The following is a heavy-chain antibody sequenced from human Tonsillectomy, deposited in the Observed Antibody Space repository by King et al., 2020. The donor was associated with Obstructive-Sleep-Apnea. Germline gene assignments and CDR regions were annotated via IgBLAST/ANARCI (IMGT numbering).Heavy chain of an antibody. D-gene: IGHD3-10*01. J-gene: IGHJ4*02. Sequence: QLQESGPGLVRPSGTLSLTCAVSGDSISRGRWWSWVRQTPGKGLEWIGEIFHSGSSNYNPSLKSRVTISMDKSKNQFSLYLSSVTAADTAVYFCATNSGSGSLFDYWGQGTLVTVSS. CDR1: GDSISRGRW. CDR3: ATNSGSGSLFDY. V-gene: IGHV4-4*02. CDR2: IFHSGSS.